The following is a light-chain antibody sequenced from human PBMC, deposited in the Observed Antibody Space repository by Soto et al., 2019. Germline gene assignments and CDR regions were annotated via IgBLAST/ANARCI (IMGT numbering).Light chain of an antibody. CDR3: AAWDDSLNAQEV. CDR1: SSNIGSNT. J-gene: IGLJ2*01. Sequence: QSVLTQPPSASGTPGLRVTISCSGSSSNIGSNTVNWYKQLPGTAPKLLIYFNNQRPSGVPDRFSGSKSGTSASLAISGLQSEDEADYYCAAWDDSLNAQEVSGGGTQLTVL. CDR2: FNN. V-gene: IGLV1-44*01.